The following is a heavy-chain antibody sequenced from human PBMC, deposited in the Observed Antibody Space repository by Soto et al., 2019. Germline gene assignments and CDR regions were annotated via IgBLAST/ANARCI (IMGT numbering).Heavy chain of an antibody. V-gene: IGHV3-21*01. CDR2: ISSSSSYT. Sequence: ESLDISFSSSGFTFCICIINWVRPAPGKGLEWVSSISSSSSYTYYADSLKGRFTISRDNAKNSLYLQMNSLRAEDTAVYYCARDYASLYYYYGMDVWGQGTTVTVSS. CDR3: ARDYASLYYYYGMDV. D-gene: IGHD2-2*01. CDR1: GFTFCICI. J-gene: IGHJ6*02.